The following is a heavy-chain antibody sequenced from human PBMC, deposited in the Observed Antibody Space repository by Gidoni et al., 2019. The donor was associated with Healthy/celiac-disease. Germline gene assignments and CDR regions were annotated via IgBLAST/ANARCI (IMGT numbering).Heavy chain of an antibody. CDR3: ARDLLFYDSSGSSDY. V-gene: IGHV3-33*01. J-gene: IGHJ4*02. CDR1: GFTFSSYG. Sequence: QVQLVESGGGVVQPGRSLRLSCAASGFTFSSYGMHWVRQAPGKGLEWVAVIWYDGSNKYYADSVKGRFTISRDNSKNTLYLQMNSLRAEDTAVYYCARDLLFYDSSGSSDYWGQGTLVTVSS. D-gene: IGHD3-22*01. CDR2: IWYDGSNK.